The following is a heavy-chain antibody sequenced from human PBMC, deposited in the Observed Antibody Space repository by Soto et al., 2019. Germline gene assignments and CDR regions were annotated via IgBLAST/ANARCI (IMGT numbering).Heavy chain of an antibody. CDR1: GFTFSSYG. CDR2: ISYDGSNK. Sequence: GGSLRLSCAASGFTFSSYGMHWVRQAPGKGLEWVAVISYDGSNKYYADSVKGRFTISRDNSKNTLYLQMNSLRAEDTAVYYCAKDQHDILTGYSDWGQGTLVTVSS. CDR3: AKDQHDILTGYSD. V-gene: IGHV3-30*18. J-gene: IGHJ4*02. D-gene: IGHD3-9*01.